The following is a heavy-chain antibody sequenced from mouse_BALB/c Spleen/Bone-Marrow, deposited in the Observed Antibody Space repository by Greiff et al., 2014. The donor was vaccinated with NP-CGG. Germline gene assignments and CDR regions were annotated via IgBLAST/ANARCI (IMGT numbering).Heavy chain of an antibody. CDR1: GFDFSRYW. D-gene: IGHD1-1*01. V-gene: IGHV4-1*02. CDR2: INSDSSTI. J-gene: IGHJ4*01. Sequence: VQLKESGGGLVQPGGSLKLSCAASGFDFSRYWMSWVRQAPGKGLEWIGEINSDSSTINYTPSLKDKFIISRDNAKNTLYLQMSKVRSEDTALYYCARPSRAMDYWGQGTSVTVSS. CDR3: ARPSRAMDY.